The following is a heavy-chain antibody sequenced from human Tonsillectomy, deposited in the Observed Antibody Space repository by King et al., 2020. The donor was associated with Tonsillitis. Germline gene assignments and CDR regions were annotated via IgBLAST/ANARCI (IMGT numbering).Heavy chain of an antibody. J-gene: IGHJ6*02. CDR3: ARNSGYDSDYNYGMDV. CDR2: IYPSDSDT. CDR1: GYSFTSYW. V-gene: IGHV5-51*01. Sequence: VQLVESGAEVKKPGESLKISCKGSGYSFTSYWIAWVRQMPGKGLEWMGIIYPSDSDTRYSPSFQGQVTISADKSINTAYLQWSSLKASDTAMYYCARNSGYDSDYNYGMDVWGQGTTVIVSS. D-gene: IGHD5-12*01.